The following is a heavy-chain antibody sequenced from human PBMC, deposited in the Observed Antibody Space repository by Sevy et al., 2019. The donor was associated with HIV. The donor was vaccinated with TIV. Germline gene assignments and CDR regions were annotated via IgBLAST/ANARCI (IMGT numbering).Heavy chain of an antibody. V-gene: IGHV4-59*01. D-gene: IGHD3-10*01. J-gene: IGHJ5*02. Sequence: SETLSLTCTVSGGSISGYYWSWIRQSPGKGLEWIAYTHSNGNTNYNPSLKSRVTISIDTSKNQFSLKLSSVTAADTAVYYCTRDRYTLVRGIIMTWLDPWGQGTLVTVSS. CDR2: THSNGNT. CDR1: GGSISGYY. CDR3: TRDRYTLVRGIIMTWLDP.